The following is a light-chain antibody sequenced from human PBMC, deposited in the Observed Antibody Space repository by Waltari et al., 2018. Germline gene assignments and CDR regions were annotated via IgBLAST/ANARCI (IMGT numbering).Light chain of an antibody. J-gene: IGKJ1*01. V-gene: IGKV1-39*01. CDR3: QQTYRTPRT. Sequence: DIQMTKSPSSLPASVGDRVTISCRASQRISSYLNWYQQQPGKAPRLLIYGAVSLQSGVPSRFSGSGSGTDFTLTISSLQPEDFATYYCQQTYRTPRTFGQGTKVDI. CDR1: QRISSY. CDR2: GAV.